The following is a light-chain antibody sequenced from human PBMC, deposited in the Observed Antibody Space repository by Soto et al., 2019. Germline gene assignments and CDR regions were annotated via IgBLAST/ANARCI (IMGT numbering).Light chain of an antibody. CDR1: GSNVGGKY. V-gene: IGLV1-47*01. Sequence: QSALTQPPSASGTPGQRVTISCSGSGSNVGGKYVYWYQQLPRAAPKLIIYRNSQRPSGVPDRFSGSKSGTSASLAISGLRSEAEADYYCAAWDDSLSGPVFGGGTKLTVL. CDR2: RNS. J-gene: IGLJ2*01. CDR3: AAWDDSLSGPV.